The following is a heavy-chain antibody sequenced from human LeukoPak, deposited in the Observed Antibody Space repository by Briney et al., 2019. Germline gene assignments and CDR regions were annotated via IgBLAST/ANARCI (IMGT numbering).Heavy chain of an antibody. CDR2: IYYSGST. CDR3: ARDQRYYGSGSYDAFDI. V-gene: IGHV4-61*08. Sequence: PSETLSLTCTVSGGSISSGDYYWSWIRQPPGKGLEWIGYIYYSGSTNYSPSLKSRVTISVDTSKNQFSLKLSSVTAADTAVYYCARDQRYYGSGSYDAFDIWGQGTMVTVSS. D-gene: IGHD3-10*01. J-gene: IGHJ3*02. CDR1: GGSISSGDYY.